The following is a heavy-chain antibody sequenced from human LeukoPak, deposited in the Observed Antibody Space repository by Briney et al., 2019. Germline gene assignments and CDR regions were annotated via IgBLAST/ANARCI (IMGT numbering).Heavy chain of an antibody. CDR1: GGSISSYY. CDR3: ARVRSRIDAFDI. V-gene: IGHV4-59*12. J-gene: IGHJ3*02. D-gene: IGHD2-15*01. CDR2: IYYSGST. Sequence: PSETLSPTCTVSGGSISSYYRSWIRQPPGKGLEWIGYIYYSGSTNYNPSLKSRVTMSVDTSKNQFSLKLGSVTAADTAVYYCARVRSRIDAFDIWGQGILATVSS.